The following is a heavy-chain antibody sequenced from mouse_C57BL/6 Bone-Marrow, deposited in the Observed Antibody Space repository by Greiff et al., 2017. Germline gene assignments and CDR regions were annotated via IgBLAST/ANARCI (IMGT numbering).Heavy chain of an antibody. CDR2: IYPRSGNT. J-gene: IGHJ1*03. Sequence: VKLQESGAELARPGASVKLSCKASGYTFTSYGISWVKQRTGQGLEWIGEIYPRSGNTYYNEKFKGKATLTADKSSSTAYMELRSLTSEDSAVYFCARPTVVANWYFDVWGTGTTVTVSS. CDR3: ARPTVVANWYFDV. CDR1: GYTFTSYG. V-gene: IGHV1-81*01. D-gene: IGHD1-1*01.